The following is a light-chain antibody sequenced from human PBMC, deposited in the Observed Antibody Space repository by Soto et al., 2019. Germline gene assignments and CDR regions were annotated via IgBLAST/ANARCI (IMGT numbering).Light chain of an antibody. J-gene: IGKJ2*01. CDR2: TTS. Sequence: DIQVTQSPSSLSASVGDRVTITCRASQNIFTYLNWYQQRPGKAPNLLIYTTSNLQSGVPSRFSGSGSGTDFTLTISSLQPEDFATYYCQLSYSSPTFGRGTKVEIK. CDR3: QLSYSSPT. V-gene: IGKV1-39*01. CDR1: QNIFTY.